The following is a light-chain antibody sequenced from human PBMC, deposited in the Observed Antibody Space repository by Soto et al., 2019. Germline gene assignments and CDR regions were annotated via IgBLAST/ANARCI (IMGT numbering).Light chain of an antibody. CDR1: QGVSRNS. CDR2: GAS. CDR3: QLCDRSSYT. J-gene: IGKJ5*01. Sequence: EIVLTQSPVTLSLAPGEVATLSCMACQGVSRNSLASYQRKPGQAPRLLIYGASSRATGFPDRFSGSGSGTDFTLNINRLEPEDCAVYYCQLCDRSSYTFGQGTRLEI. V-gene: IGKV3-20*01.